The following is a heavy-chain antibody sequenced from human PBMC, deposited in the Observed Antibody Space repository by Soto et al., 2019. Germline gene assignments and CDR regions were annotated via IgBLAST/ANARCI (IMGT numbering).Heavy chain of an antibody. D-gene: IGHD3-10*01. CDR3: ARRWSGTDY. CDR2: VHHSGTT. CDR1: GGSIGIYY. Sequence: QVHLQESGPGLVKPSETLSLICTVSGGSIGIYYWNWIRQSPAKGLEWIGYVHHSGTTSYNPSLEGRATISLDTSKNQFSLRLSSVTAADTAVYYCARRWSGTDYWGQGTLVTVSS. V-gene: IGHV4-59*01. J-gene: IGHJ4*02.